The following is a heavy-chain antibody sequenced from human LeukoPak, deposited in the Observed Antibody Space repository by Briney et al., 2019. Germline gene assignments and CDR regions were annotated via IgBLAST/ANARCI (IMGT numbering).Heavy chain of an antibody. CDR2: IYSAGPT. Sequence: GGSLRLSCAASGFSVSSSYMSWVRQAPGKGLEWVSVIYSAGPTHYADSVKGRFTISRDKSESTLHLQMNSLRAEDTAIYYCARESVGSHAIDYWGQGTLVTVSS. V-gene: IGHV3-53*01. J-gene: IGHJ4*02. D-gene: IGHD4-23*01. CDR1: GFSVSSSY. CDR3: ARESVGSHAIDY.